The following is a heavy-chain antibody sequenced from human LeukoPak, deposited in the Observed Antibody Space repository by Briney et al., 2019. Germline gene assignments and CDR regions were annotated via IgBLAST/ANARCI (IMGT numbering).Heavy chain of an antibody. CDR1: GYSISSGYY. CDR3: ASYIAAVDV. Sequence: PSETLSLTCTVSGYSISSGYYWGWIRQPPGKGLEWIGSIYHSGSTYYNPSLKSRVTISVDTSKNQFSLKLSSVTAADTAVYYCASYIAAVDVWGKGTTVTVSS. D-gene: IGHD6-13*01. V-gene: IGHV4-38-2*02. CDR2: IYHSGST. J-gene: IGHJ6*04.